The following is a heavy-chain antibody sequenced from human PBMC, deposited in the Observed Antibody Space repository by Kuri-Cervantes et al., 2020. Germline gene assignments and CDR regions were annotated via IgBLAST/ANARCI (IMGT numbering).Heavy chain of an antibody. CDR1: GFTFSSYG. CDR2: ISYDGSNK. J-gene: IGHJ3*02. V-gene: IGHV3-30*03. Sequence: GESLKISCAASGFTFSSYGMHGVRQAPGKGLEWVAVISYDGSNKYYADSVKGRFTISRDNSKNTLYLQMNSLRAEDTAVYYCARAPMVQGVIITDDAFDIWGQGTMVTVSS. CDR3: ARAPMVQGVIITDDAFDI. D-gene: IGHD3-10*01.